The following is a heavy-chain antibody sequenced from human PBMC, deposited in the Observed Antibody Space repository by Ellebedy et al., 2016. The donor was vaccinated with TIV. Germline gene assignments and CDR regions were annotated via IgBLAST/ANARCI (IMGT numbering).Heavy chain of an antibody. D-gene: IGHD5-18*01. J-gene: IGHJ4*02. V-gene: IGHV1-69*13. CDR1: GGTFNKYA. CDR3: ARGRGYNYGYPTEGGLFDS. CDR2: IVAIFGTA. Sequence: ASVKVSXXTSGGTFNKYAISWVRQAPGQGLEWMGGIVAIFGTAKHAQKFQGRVTITADEGTRTAYMELSSLRSEDTAVYYCARGRGYNYGYPTEGGLFDSWGQGTLVTASS.